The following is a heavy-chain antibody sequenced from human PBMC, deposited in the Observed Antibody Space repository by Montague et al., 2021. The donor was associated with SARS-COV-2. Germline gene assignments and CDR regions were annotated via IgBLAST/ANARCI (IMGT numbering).Heavy chain of an antibody. Sequence: SETLSLTCTVSGGSISSSSYYWGWIRQPPGKGLEWIGSIYYSGSTYYNPSLKSRVTISVDTSKNQFSLKLSSVTAADTAVYYCARDGSLRFEISIGPRHYYSGMDVWGQGTTVTVSS. J-gene: IGHJ6*02. V-gene: IGHV4-39*07. CDR1: GGSISSSSYY. CDR2: IYYSGST. CDR3: ARDGSLRFEISIGPRHYYSGMDV. D-gene: IGHD3-3*01.